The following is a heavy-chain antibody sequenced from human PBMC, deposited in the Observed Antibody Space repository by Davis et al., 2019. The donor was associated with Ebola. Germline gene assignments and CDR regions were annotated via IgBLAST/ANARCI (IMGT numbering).Heavy chain of an antibody. CDR3: ARAAGEWELLYFDY. V-gene: IGHV4-4*02. D-gene: IGHD1-26*01. CDR2: IYHSGST. CDR1: GGSISRSNW. Sequence: MPSETLSLTCAVSGGSISRSNWWSWVRQPPGKGLEWLGEIYHSGSTNYNPSLKSRVTISVDKSKNQFSLKLSSVTAADTAVYSCARAAGEWELLYFDYWGQGTLVTVSS. J-gene: IGHJ4*02.